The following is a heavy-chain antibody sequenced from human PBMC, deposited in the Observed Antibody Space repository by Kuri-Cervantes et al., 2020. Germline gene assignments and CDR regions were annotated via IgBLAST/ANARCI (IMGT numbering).Heavy chain of an antibody. CDR1: GGSISSYY. CDR3: ARSWSTRFQH. CDR2: IYYSGST. J-gene: IGHJ1*01. Sequence: GSLRLSCTVSGGSISSYYWSWIRQPPGKGLEWIGYIYYSGSTNYNPSLKSRVTISVDTSKNQFSLKLSSVTAADTAVYYCARSWSTRFQHWGQGTLVTVSS. D-gene: IGHD6-13*01. V-gene: IGHV4-59*12.